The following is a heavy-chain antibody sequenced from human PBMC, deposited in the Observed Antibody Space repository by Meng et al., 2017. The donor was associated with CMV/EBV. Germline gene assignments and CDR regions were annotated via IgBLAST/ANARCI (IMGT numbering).Heavy chain of an antibody. V-gene: IGHV6-1*01. CDR2: TYYRSKWYN. CDR3: ASDTIFGVIFNAQFDY. J-gene: IGHJ4*02. CDR1: GDSVSSNSAA. D-gene: IGHD3-3*01. Sequence: LRLSCAISGDSVSSNSAAWNWIRQSPSRGLEWLGRTYYRSKWYNNYAVSVKSRITINPDTSKNQFSLQLSSVTAADTAVYYCASDTIFGVIFNAQFDYWGQGTLVTVSS.